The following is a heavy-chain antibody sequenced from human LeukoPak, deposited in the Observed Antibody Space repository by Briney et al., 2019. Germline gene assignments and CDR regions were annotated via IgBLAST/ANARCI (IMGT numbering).Heavy chain of an antibody. CDR3: ARDPPTSIAVAGTDY. CDR2: ISSSSRTI. CDR1: GFTFSSYS. J-gene: IGHJ4*02. Sequence: PGGSLRLSCAASGFTFSSYSMNWVRQAPGKGLEWVSYISSSSRTIYYADSVKGRFTISRDNAKNSLYLQMNSLRAEDTAVYYCARDPPTSIAVAGTDYWGQGTLVTVSS. D-gene: IGHD6-19*01. V-gene: IGHV3-48*01.